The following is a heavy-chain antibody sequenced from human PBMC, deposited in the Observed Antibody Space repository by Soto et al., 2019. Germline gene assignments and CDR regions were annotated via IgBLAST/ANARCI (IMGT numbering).Heavy chain of an antibody. J-gene: IGHJ4*01. D-gene: IGHD3-22*01. Sequence: SETLSLTCTVTGDSMNSHYWSWLRQPPGKALEWMGYVYFTGSTNYSPSIESRLTILVDTSKNQLSLKLTSVTAADTAVYYCASFPVIPGRDSPLIFDYWGQGTLVTVS. CDR1: GDSMNSHY. CDR2: VYFTGST. CDR3: ASFPVIPGRDSPLIFDY. V-gene: IGHV4-59*08.